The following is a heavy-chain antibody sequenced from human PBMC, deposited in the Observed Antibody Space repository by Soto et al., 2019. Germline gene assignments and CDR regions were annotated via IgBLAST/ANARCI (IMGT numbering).Heavy chain of an antibody. CDR3: ARHYHGFDY. CDR2: IYFSDSDT. CDR1: GYSFSTNC. V-gene: IGHV5-51*01. Sequence: GESLKISCKAAGYSFSTNCIAWLRQMRGKLQERVGVIYFSDSDTRYSPSFQGQVTMSVDKSITTAYLQWNNLKASDTAVYYCARHYHGFDYWGQGTPVTVSS. D-gene: IGHD3-16*02. J-gene: IGHJ4*02.